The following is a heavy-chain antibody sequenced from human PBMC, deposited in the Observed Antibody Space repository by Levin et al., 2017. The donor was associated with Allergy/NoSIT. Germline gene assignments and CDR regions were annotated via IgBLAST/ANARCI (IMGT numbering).Heavy chain of an antibody. V-gene: IGHV3-53*01. CDR3: ARDARRNYGAGGFDI. CDR1: GFTVSSNY. J-gene: IGHJ3*02. D-gene: IGHD3-10*01. CDR2: IYSGGST. Sequence: GGSLRLSCAASGFTVSSNYMSWVRQAPGKGLEWVSVIYSGGSTYYADSVKGRFTISRDNSKNTLYFQMNSLRAEDTAVYYCARDARRNYGAGGFDIWGQGTMVTVSS.